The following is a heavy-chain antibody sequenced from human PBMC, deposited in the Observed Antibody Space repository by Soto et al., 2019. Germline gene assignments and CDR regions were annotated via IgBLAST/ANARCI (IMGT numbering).Heavy chain of an antibody. D-gene: IGHD2-15*01. CDR2: ISYDGSNK. Sequence: GGSLRLSCAASGFTFSSYGMHWVRQAPCKGLEWVAVISYDGSNKYYADSVKGRFTISRDNSKNTLYLQMNSLRAEDTAVYYCAKDRDIVVVVAAFDYWGQGTLVTVSS. J-gene: IGHJ4*02. V-gene: IGHV3-30*18. CDR1: GFTFSSYG. CDR3: AKDRDIVVVVAAFDY.